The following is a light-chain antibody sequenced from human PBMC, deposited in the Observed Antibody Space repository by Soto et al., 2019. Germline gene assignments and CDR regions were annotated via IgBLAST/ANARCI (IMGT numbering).Light chain of an antibody. V-gene: IGKV1-5*03. CDR2: KAS. CDR1: QSISSW. CDR3: QQYNSYPWT. J-gene: IGKJ1*01. Sequence: DVQMSQSPSTLSAYVGDRVTITCRASQSISSWLAWYQQKPGKAPKLLIYKASSLESGVPSRFSGSGSGTEFTLTISSLQPDDFATYYCQQYNSYPWTFGQGTNVDIK.